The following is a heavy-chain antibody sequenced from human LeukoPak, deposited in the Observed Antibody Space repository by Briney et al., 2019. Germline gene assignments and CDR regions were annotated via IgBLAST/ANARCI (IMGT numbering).Heavy chain of an antibody. CDR3: ARGRRTYYFGPPDY. CDR2: MNPNSGNT. V-gene: IGHV1-8*01. Sequence: ASVKVSCKASGYTFTSYDINWVRQATGQGLEWMGWMNPNSGNTGYAQKFQGRVTMTRNTSISTAYMELSSLRSEDTAVYYCARGRRTYYFGPPDYWGQGTLVTVSS. CDR1: GYTFTSYD. J-gene: IGHJ4*02. D-gene: IGHD3-16*01.